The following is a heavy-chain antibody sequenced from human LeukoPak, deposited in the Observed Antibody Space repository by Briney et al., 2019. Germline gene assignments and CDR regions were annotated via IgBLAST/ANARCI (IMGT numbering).Heavy chain of an antibody. CDR2: IYYSENT. D-gene: IGHD6-19*01. V-gene: IGHV4-59*01. Sequence: SETLSLICTVSGGSISSYYWSWIRQPPGKGLEWIGYIYYSENTNYNPSLESRVTISVDTSKNQFSLKLNSVTAADTAVYYCARVRVAVAGLDYWGQGTLVTVSS. J-gene: IGHJ4*02. CDR3: ARVRVAVAGLDY. CDR1: GGSISSYY.